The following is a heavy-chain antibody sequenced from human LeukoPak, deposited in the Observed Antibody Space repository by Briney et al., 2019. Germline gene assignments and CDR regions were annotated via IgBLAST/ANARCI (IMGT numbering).Heavy chain of an antibody. CDR1: GYTFTSYY. CDR3: ARPGYSSSWSENWFDP. CDR2: INPSGGST. V-gene: IGHV1-46*01. Sequence: ASVKVSCKASGYTFTSYYVHWVRQAPGQGLEWMGKINPSGGSTNYAQKFQGRVTMTRDTSTSTVYMELSSLRSEDTAVYYCARPGYSSSWSENWFDPWDQGTLVTVSS. J-gene: IGHJ5*02. D-gene: IGHD6-13*01.